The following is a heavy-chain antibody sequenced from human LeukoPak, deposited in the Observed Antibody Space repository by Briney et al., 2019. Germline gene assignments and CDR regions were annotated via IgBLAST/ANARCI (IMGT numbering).Heavy chain of an antibody. Sequence: SETLSLTCAVYGGSFSGYYWSWIRQPPGKGLEWIGEINHSGSTNYNPSLKSRVTISVDTSKNQFSLKLSSVTAADTAVYYCARAPYGENAFDIWGQGTMVTVSS. CDR1: GGSFSGYY. V-gene: IGHV4-34*01. CDR3: ARAPYGENAFDI. CDR2: INHSGST. D-gene: IGHD4-17*01. J-gene: IGHJ3*02.